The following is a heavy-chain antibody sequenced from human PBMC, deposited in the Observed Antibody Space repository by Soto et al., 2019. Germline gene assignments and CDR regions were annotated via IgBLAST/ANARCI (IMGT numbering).Heavy chain of an antibody. D-gene: IGHD3-22*01. J-gene: IGHJ3*02. CDR1: GGSISSSSYY. CDR3: ASGIRGSYDSSGYDYDPLVAFDI. Sequence: PSETLSLTCTVSGGSISSSSYYWGWIRQPPGKGLEWIGSIYYSGSTYYNPSLKSRVTISVDTSKNQFSLKLSSVTAADTAVYYCASGIRGSYDSSGYDYDPLVAFDIWGQGTMVTVS. CDR2: IYYSGST. V-gene: IGHV4-39*01.